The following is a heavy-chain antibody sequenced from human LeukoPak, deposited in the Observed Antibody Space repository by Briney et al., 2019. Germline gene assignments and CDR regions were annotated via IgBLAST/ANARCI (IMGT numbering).Heavy chain of an antibody. CDR1: GGSISSNW. Sequence: PSETLSLTCTVSGGSISSNWWSWVRQPPGKGLEWIGEIFHSGSTNYNPSLKSRVTISVDKSKNHFSLKLNSVTAADTAVYYCATKFDYWGQGTLVTVSS. CDR3: ATKFDY. V-gene: IGHV4-4*02. J-gene: IGHJ4*02. CDR2: IFHSGST.